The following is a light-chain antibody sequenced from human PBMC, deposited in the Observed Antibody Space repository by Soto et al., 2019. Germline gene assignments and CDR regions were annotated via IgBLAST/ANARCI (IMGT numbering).Light chain of an antibody. J-gene: IGLJ1*01. CDR2: DSN. CDR3: QSYGTSLSGLYV. CDR1: SSNIGAGFD. V-gene: IGLV1-40*01. Sequence: VLTQPPSVSGAPGQRVTISCTGSSSNIGAGFDVHWYQQLPGAAPKFLISDSNNRASGVPDRFSVSKSGASASLAITGLRAEDEGDYFCQSYGTSLSGLYVFGTGTKVTVL.